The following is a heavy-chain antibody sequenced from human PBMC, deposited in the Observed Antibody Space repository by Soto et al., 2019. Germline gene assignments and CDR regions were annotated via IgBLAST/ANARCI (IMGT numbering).Heavy chain of an antibody. J-gene: IGHJ4*02. CDR1: AFTFSSYE. CDR3: VRDLLGSGGHFDY. Sequence: GGSLRLSCAASAFTFSSYEMNWVRQAPGKGLEWVAHIWYDGSNTYYADSVKGRFTISRDNSRNTLYLQMNSLRAEDTAVYHCVRDLLGSGGHFDYWGQGTLVTVSS. D-gene: IGHD7-27*01. V-gene: IGHV3-33*08. CDR2: IWYDGSNT.